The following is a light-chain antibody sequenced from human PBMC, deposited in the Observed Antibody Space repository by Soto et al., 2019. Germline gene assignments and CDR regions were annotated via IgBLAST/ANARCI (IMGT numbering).Light chain of an antibody. CDR1: QSITSY. CDR3: QQSYSTPPT. J-gene: IGKJ1*01. CDR2: TTS. Sequence: DIQMTQSPSSLSASVGGRVTITCRASQSITSYLNWYQQKPGKAPNLLIHTTSTLQSGVPSRFSGSGSGTDFTLTISSLQTEDFATYYCQQSYSTPPTFGHGTKVDIK. V-gene: IGKV1-39*01.